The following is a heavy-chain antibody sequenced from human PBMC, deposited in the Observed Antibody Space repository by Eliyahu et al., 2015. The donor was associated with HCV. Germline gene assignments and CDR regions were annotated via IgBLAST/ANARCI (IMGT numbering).Heavy chain of an antibody. CDR3: ARVTEGGDAFDI. J-gene: IGHJ3*02. D-gene: IGHD1-26*01. Sequence: QVQLQESGPGLVKPSQTLSLTCTVXGGXXSXGGXYWXWIRQHPGKGLEWIGYIYYSGSTYYNPSLKSRVTISVDTSKNQFSLKLSSVTAADTAVYYCARVTEGGDAFDIWGQGTMVTVSS. CDR1: GGXXSXGGXY. V-gene: IGHV4-31*03. CDR2: IYYSGST.